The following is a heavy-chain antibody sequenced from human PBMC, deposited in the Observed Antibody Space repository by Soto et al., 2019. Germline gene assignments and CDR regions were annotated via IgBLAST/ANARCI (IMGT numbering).Heavy chain of an antibody. Sequence: QVQLQQWGAGLLKPSETLSLTCAAYGGSFSGYYWSWIRQPPGKGLEWIGEINHSGSTNYNPSLKSRVTISVDTSKNQFSLKLSSVTAADTAVYYCARKLSSGWYVDYWGQGTPVTVSS. J-gene: IGHJ4*02. V-gene: IGHV4-34*01. CDR1: GGSFSGYY. D-gene: IGHD6-19*01. CDR2: INHSGST. CDR3: ARKLSSGWYVDY.